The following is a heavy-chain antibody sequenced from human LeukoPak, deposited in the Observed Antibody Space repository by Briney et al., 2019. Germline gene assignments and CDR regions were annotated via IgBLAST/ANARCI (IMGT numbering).Heavy chain of an antibody. CDR1: GFTFSDYY. V-gene: IGHV3-11*06. D-gene: IGHD3-3*01. CDR2: ISSSSSYI. CDR3: ARDRHYDFWSGYPYFDY. Sequence: PGGSLRLSCAASGFTFSDYYMSWIRQAPGKGLEWVSSISSSSSYIYYADSVKGRFTISRDNAKNSLYLQMNSLRAEDTAVYYCARDRHYDFWSGYPYFDYWGQGTLVTVSS. J-gene: IGHJ4*02.